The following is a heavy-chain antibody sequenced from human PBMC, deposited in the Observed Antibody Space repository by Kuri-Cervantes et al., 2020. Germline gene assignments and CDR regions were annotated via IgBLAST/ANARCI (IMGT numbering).Heavy chain of an antibody. D-gene: IGHD6-13*01. CDR1: GFTFRRYW. CDR3: AKDIYSSSWWVFDY. CDR2: VRQDGSEK. V-gene: IGHV3-7*03. J-gene: IGHJ4*02. Sequence: GGSLRLSCVASGFTFRRYWMSWVRQAPGKGLEWVANVRQDGSEKYYVDSVKGRFTISRDNAKNSLYLQMNSLRAEDTALYYCAKDIYSSSWWVFDYWGQGTLATVSS.